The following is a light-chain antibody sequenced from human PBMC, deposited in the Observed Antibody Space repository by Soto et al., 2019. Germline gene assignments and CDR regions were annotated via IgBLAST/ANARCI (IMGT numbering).Light chain of an antibody. V-gene: IGKV1-39*01. J-gene: IGKJ2*01. Sequence: DIHMTQSPSSLSASVGDRVTITCRASQSISSYVNWYQQKSGQAPKLLIYAASSLRSGVPSRFSGTGSGTDFTLTITSLQSEDFASYHCQQSYSTPPTFGQGTKVDIK. CDR3: QQSYSTPPT. CDR1: QSISSY. CDR2: AAS.